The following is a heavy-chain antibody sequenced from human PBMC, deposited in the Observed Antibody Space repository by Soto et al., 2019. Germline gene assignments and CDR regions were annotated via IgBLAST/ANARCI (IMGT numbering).Heavy chain of an antibody. CDR3: VKSGDNYNLLDY. D-gene: IGHD1-1*01. J-gene: IGHJ4*02. CDR1: GFTLSDHY. V-gene: IGHV3-11*06. Sequence: GGSLRLSCAASGFTLSDHYTSWIRQAPGKGLEWIGYSSNSGSFTRYADSVKGRFSISRDNAKSSLYLQISSLRGDDTATYYCVKSGDNYNLLDYWGQGTPVTSPQ. CDR2: SSNSGSFT.